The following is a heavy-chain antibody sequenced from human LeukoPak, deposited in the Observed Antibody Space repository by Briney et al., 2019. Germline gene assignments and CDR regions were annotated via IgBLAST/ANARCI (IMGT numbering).Heavy chain of an antibody. CDR1: GFPLTTNA. CDR3: VISFGFDP. Sequence: PGGSLRLSSVAYGFPLTTNAMSWVRQAPGKGLEWVSYILSSGTPIFYADSVKGRFTLSRDNAQNPPFMQMDRLRVEETAFYYCVISFGFDPWGQGTLVTVSS. CDR2: ILSSGTPI. J-gene: IGHJ5*02. V-gene: IGHV3-48*03.